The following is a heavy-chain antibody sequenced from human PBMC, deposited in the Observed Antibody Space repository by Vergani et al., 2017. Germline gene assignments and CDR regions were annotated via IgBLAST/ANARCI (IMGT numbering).Heavy chain of an antibody. V-gene: IGHV3-23*01. D-gene: IGHD2-21*01. Sequence: EVHLLESGGGQVEAGGSLRLSCVASGFTFSNSAMSWVRQTSGKGLEWVSAISGHGDRTYYADSVKGRFTISRDNSKDTLYLQMNSLRVEDTAIYYCAKARDPNCKGGNCYSYYYGFDLWGQGTTVTVSS. CDR2: ISGHGDRT. CDR1: GFTFSNSA. CDR3: AKARDPNCKGGNCYSYYYGFDL. J-gene: IGHJ6*02.